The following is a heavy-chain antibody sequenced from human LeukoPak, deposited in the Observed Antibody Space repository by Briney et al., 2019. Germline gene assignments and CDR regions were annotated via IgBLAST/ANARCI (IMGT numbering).Heavy chain of an antibody. D-gene: IGHD5-12*01. CDR1: GFTFSSYG. V-gene: IGHV3-30*02. CDR3: AKAPYDNYYYYMGV. J-gene: IGHJ6*03. Sequence: GGSLRLSCAASGFTFSSYGMHWVRQAPGKGLEWVAFIRYDGSNKYYADSVKGRFTISRDNSKNTLYLQMDSLRAEDTAVYYCAKAPYDNYYYYMGVWGKGTTVTVSS. CDR2: IRYDGSNK.